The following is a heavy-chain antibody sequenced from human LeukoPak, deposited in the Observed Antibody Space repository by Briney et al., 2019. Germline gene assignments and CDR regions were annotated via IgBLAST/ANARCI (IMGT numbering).Heavy chain of an antibody. Sequence: GGSLRVFCAASGFTFSSYGMHWVRQAPGKGLEWVAFIRYDGSNKYYADSVKGRFTISRDNSKNTLYLQMNSLRAEDTAVYYCAKDRTSGSRHTNSWGQGTLVTVSS. CDR1: GFTFSSYG. D-gene: IGHD1-26*01. V-gene: IGHV3-30*02. CDR3: AKDRTSGSRHTNS. CDR2: IRYDGSNK. J-gene: IGHJ5*02.